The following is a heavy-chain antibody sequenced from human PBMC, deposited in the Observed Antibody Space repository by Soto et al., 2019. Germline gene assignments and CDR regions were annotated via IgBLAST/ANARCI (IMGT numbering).Heavy chain of an antibody. Sequence: SESLSLTCTVSGGSVSSGSYYWSWIRQPPGKGLEWIGYIYYSGSTNYNPSLKSRVTISVDTSKNQFSLKLSSVTAADTAVYYCARELTTLSDGMDVWGQGTTVTVSS. CDR3: ARELTTLSDGMDV. V-gene: IGHV4-61*01. CDR1: GGSVSSGSYY. J-gene: IGHJ6*02. CDR2: IYYSGST. D-gene: IGHD4-4*01.